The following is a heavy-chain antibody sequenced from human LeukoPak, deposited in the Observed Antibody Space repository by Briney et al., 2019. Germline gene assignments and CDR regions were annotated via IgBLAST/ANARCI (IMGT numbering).Heavy chain of an antibody. CDR3: ARVGYDMSGYYLRPFDY. Sequence: PSETLSLTCTVSGGALNSTRYHWGRIRQSPGKGLEWIGTIYNRGSTFYNPSLESRVTISVDTSKNQFSLRLTSVTAADTAVYHCARVGYDMSGYYLRPFDYWGQGTLVTVSS. V-gene: IGHV4-39*01. D-gene: IGHD3-22*01. CDR1: GGALNSTRYH. CDR2: IYNRGST. J-gene: IGHJ4*02.